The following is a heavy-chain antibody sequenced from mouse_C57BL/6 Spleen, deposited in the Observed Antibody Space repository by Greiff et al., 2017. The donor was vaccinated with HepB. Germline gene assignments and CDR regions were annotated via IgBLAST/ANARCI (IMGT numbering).Heavy chain of an antibody. CDR1: GFTFSSYA. V-gene: IGHV5-4*03. CDR3: ARLRLRREYYAMDY. J-gene: IGHJ4*01. Sequence: EVKVVESGGGLVKPGGSLKLSCAASGFTFSSYAMSWVRQTPEKRLEWVATISDGGSYTYYPDNVKGRFTISRDNAKNNLYLQMSHLKSEDTAMYYCARLRLRREYYAMDYWGQGTSVTVSS. D-gene: IGHD2-4*01. CDR2: ISDGGSYT.